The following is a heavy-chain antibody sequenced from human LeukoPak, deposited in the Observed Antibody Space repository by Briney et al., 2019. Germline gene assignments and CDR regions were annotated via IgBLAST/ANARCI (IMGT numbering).Heavy chain of an antibody. D-gene: IGHD5-24*01. CDR2: INQDGSEK. J-gene: IGHJ4*02. CDR1: GFSFSDFY. CDR3: ARERDGRFFDY. Sequence: GGSLRLSCAASGFSFSDFYTTWIRQAPGKGLEWVANINQDGSEKYFVDSVKGRFTISRDNAKNSLHLQMNTLRAEDTAVYYCARERDGRFFDYWGQGTLVTVSS. V-gene: IGHV3-7*01.